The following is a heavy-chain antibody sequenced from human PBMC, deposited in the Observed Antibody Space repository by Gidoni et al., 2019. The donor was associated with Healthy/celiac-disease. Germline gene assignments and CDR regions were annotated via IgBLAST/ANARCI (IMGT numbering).Heavy chain of an antibody. D-gene: IGHD6-19*01. CDR3: ARQGTMGTRRSSGWD. Sequence: QLQLQESGPGLVKPSETLSLTCPVSGGSISSSSYYWGWIRQPPGKGLGWIGSIYYSGSAYYNPSLKSRVTISVDTSKNQFSLKLSSVTAADTAVYYCARQGTMGTRRSSGWDWGQGTLVTVSS. V-gene: IGHV4-39*01. J-gene: IGHJ4*02. CDR2: IYYSGSA. CDR1: GGSISSSSYY.